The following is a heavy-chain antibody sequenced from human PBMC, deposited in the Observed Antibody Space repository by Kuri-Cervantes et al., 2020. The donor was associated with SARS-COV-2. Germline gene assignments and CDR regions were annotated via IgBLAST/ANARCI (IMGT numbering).Heavy chain of an antibody. D-gene: IGHD6-19*01. CDR1: GFTFSNYW. J-gene: IGHJ3*02. CDR3: ARIPGYSSGWLAFDI. CDR2: IKQDGSEK. V-gene: IGHV3-7*04. Sequence: GGSLRLSCAASGFTFSNYWMRWVRQAPGKGLEWVANIKQDGSEKYYVDSVKGRFTISRDNAKNSLYLQMNSLRAEDTAVYYCARIPGYSSGWLAFDIWGQGTMVTVSS.